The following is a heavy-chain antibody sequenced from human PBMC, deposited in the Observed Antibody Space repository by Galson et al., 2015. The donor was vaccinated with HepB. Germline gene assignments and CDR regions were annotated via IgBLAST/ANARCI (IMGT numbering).Heavy chain of an antibody. CDR1: GFTFSSYA. CDR2: ISGSGGST. Sequence: SLRLSCAASGFTFSSYAMCWVRQAPGKGLEWVSAISGSGGSTYYADSVKGRFTISRDNSKNMLYLQMNSLRAEDTAVYYCAKGQAYTIFGVVPYYFDYWGQGTLVTVSS. CDR3: AKGQAYTIFGVVPYYFDY. D-gene: IGHD3-3*01. V-gene: IGHV3-23*01. J-gene: IGHJ4*02.